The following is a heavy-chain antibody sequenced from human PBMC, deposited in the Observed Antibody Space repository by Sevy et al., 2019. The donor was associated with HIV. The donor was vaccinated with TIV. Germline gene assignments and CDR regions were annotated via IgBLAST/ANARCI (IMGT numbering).Heavy chain of an antibody. CDR2: INQDGSET. J-gene: IGHJ4*02. CDR3: ARLFYGSADY. D-gene: IGHD3-10*01. Sequence: GGSLRLSCAASGFTFSSYWMSWVRQAPGKGLEWVATINQDGSETFYVNSVKGRFTISSNNPRKSLYLQMNSLSAEDTAVYYCARLFYGSADYWGQGTLVTVSS. V-gene: IGHV3-7*01. CDR1: GFTFSSYW.